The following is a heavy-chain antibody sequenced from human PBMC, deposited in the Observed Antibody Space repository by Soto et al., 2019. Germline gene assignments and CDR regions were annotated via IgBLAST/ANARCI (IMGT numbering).Heavy chain of an antibody. CDR1: GFTFSSYS. CDR3: ATDDPDGPVDY. Sequence: GGSLRLSCAASGFTFSSYSMNWVRQAPGKGLEWVSSISSSSSYISYADSVKGRFTISRDNAKNSLFLQMNSLRAEDTAVYYCATDDPDGPVDYWQQGTLV. J-gene: IGHJ4*02. V-gene: IGHV3-21*01. CDR2: ISSSSSYI.